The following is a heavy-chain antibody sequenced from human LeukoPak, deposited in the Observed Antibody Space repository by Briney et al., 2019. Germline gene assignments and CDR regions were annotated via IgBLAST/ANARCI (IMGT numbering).Heavy chain of an antibody. Sequence: SETLSLTCTVSGGSISSYYWSWIRQPPGKRLEWIGYIYYSGSTNYNPSLKSRVTISVDTSKNQFSLKLSSVTAADTAVYYCARAVDTAMEVDYWGQGTLVTVSS. J-gene: IGHJ4*02. CDR2: IYYSGST. D-gene: IGHD5-18*01. V-gene: IGHV4-59*08. CDR1: GGSISSYY. CDR3: ARAVDTAMEVDY.